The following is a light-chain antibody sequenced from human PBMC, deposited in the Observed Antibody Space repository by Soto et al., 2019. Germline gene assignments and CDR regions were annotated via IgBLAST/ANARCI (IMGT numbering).Light chain of an antibody. CDR2: AAS. J-gene: IGKJ5*01. CDR1: QGISSN. CDR3: QQFNSYPIT. Sequence: DIQLTQSPSFLSASVGDRVTITCRASQGISSNLAWYQQKPGKAPKLLIYAASTLQSGVPSRFSGSGSGTEFTLTISRLPPEDFATYYCQQFNSYPITCGQGTRLEIK. V-gene: IGKV1-9*01.